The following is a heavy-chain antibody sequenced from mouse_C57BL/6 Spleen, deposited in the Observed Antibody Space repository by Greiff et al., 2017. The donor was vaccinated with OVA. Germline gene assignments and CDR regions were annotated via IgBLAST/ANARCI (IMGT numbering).Heavy chain of an antibody. D-gene: IGHD1-1*01. Sequence: QVQLQQSGAELMKPGASVKLSCKATGYTFTGYWIEWVKQRPGHGLEWIGEILPGSGSTNYNEKFKGKATFTADTASNTAYMQLSSLTTEDSAIYYCARLFFDYYGSSYWFAYWGQGTLVTVSA. CDR1: GYTFTGYW. J-gene: IGHJ3*01. V-gene: IGHV1-9*01. CDR3: ARLFFDYYGSSYWFAY. CDR2: ILPGSGST.